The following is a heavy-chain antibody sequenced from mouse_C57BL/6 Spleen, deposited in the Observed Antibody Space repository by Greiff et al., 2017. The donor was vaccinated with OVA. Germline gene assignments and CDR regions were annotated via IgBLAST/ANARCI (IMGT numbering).Heavy chain of an antibody. Sequence: QVQLQQSGAELVMPGASVKLSCKASGYTFTSYWMHWVKQRPGQGLEWIGEIDPSDSYTNYNQKFKGKSTFTVDKSSSTAYMQLSSLTSEDSAVYYCARAYYGSSYYFDYWGQGTTLTVSS. V-gene: IGHV1-69*01. CDR2: IDPSDSYT. CDR3: ARAYYGSSYYFDY. D-gene: IGHD1-1*01. J-gene: IGHJ2*01. CDR1: GYTFTSYW.